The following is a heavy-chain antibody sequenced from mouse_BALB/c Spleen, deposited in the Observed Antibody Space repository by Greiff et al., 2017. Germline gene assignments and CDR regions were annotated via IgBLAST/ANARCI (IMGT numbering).Heavy chain of an antibody. Sequence: QVQLQQSGPELVKPGASVRISCKASGYTFTSYYIHWVKQRPGQGLEWIGWIYPGNVNTKYNEKFKGKATLTADKSSSTAYMQLSSLTSEDSAVYFCARSYYGNYYAMDYWGQGTSVTVSS. CDR2: IYPGNVNT. D-gene: IGHD2-1*01. V-gene: IGHV1S56*01. J-gene: IGHJ4*01. CDR3: ARSYYGNYYAMDY. CDR1: GYTFTSYY.